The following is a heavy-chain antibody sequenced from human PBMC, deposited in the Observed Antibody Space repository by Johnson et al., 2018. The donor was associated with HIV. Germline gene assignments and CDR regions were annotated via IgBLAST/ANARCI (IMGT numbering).Heavy chain of an antibody. V-gene: IGHV3-11*04. J-gene: IGHJ3*01. Sequence: QVQLVESGGGLVQPGGSLRLSCAASGFTFSNYWMSWIRQAPGKGLEWVSYISGSGGAIYYADSVKGRFTISRGNAKNSLYLQMNSLRAGDTAVYYCVRGLYSSAWYFGDLDAFDVWGQGTMVTVSS. CDR3: VRGLYSSAWYFGDLDAFDV. CDR2: ISGSGGAI. CDR1: GFTFSNYW. D-gene: IGHD6-19*01.